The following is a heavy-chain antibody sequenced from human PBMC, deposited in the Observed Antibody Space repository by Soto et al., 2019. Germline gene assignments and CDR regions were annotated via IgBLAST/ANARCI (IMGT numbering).Heavy chain of an antibody. CDR2: INPNSGGT. Sequence: ASVKVSCKXSGYTFTGYYMHWVRQAPGQGLEWMGWINPNSGGTNYAQKFQGRVTMTRDTSISTAYMELSRLRSDDTAVYYCARAAFVVVTAIWRYWGQGTLVTVSS. CDR3: ARAAFVVVTAIWRY. V-gene: IGHV1-2*02. CDR1: GYTFTGYY. D-gene: IGHD2-21*02. J-gene: IGHJ4*02.